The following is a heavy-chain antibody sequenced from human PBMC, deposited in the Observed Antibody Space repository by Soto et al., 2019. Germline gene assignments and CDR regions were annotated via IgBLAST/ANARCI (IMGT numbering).Heavy chain of an antibody. Sequence: GGSLRLSCAASGFTFSSYWMSWVRQAPGKGLEWVANIKQDGSEKCYVYFMEGRFTISRGNSQNSLYLQMNSLRAEDTAVYCWAGGLTGEHDGFDSWGQGTRVPVSS. CDR2: IKQDGSEK. J-gene: IGHJ3*02. CDR3: AGGLTGEHDGFDS. CDR1: GFTFSSYW. D-gene: IGHD7-27*01. V-gene: IGHV3-7*01.